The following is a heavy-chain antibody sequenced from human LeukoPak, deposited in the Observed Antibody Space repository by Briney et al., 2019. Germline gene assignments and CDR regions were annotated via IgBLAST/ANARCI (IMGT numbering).Heavy chain of an antibody. CDR1: GGSFSGYY. V-gene: IGHV4-34*01. Sequence: PSETLSLTCAVYGGSFSGYYWSWIRQPPGKGLEWIGEINHSGSTNYNPSLKSRVTISVDTSKSQFSLKLSSVTAADTAVYYCARVAGYSDYDRLDYWGQGTLVTVSS. J-gene: IGHJ4*02. D-gene: IGHD5-12*01. CDR3: ARVAGYSDYDRLDY. CDR2: INHSGST.